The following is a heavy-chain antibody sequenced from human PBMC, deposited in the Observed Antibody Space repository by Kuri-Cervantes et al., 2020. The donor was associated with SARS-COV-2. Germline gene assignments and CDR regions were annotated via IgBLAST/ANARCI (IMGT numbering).Heavy chain of an antibody. CDR3: ARAPTSIYGVLIALFSSNAFDV. V-gene: IGHV4-34*01. J-gene: IGHJ3*01. CDR1: GRSFRGFY. CDR2: LDHSGRA. Sequence: TLPLTCAVHGRSFRGFYWNWIRQSPGKGLEWIGELDHSGRANYNPSLKSRVTISVDKSKNQFSLTLASVPAADTAVYYCARAPTSIYGVLIALFSSNAFDVWGQGTKVTVSS. D-gene: IGHD2-21*01.